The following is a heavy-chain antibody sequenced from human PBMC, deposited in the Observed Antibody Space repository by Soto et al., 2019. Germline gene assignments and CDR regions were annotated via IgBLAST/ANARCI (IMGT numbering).Heavy chain of an antibody. CDR3: ASESDGGEFDF. CDR1: GYTFTSYA. D-gene: IGHD3-16*01. Sequence: QVQLVQSGAEEKKPGASVKVSCKASGYTFTSYAMHWVRQAPGQRLEWMGWINAGNGNTKYSQKFKGRVTITRDTSVSTAYMELSRLRSEVTDVYSCASESDGGEFDFWGQGTLVTVSS. CDR2: INAGNGNT. J-gene: IGHJ4*02. V-gene: IGHV1-3*05.